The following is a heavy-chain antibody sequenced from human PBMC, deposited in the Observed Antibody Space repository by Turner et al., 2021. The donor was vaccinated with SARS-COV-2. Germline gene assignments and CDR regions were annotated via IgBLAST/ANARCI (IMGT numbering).Heavy chain of an antibody. Sequence: QLQLQESGPGLVKPSETLSLPCTVSGGSIRSSSYYWGWVRQPPGKGLGWLGRIDYSRNTYYNPSLKSRVTISVDTSKNQFSLKLSSVTAAVTAVYYCARHWGVAAAAYLARFDPWGQGTLVTVSS. CDR1: GGSIRSSSYY. CDR2: IDYSRNT. V-gene: IGHV4-39*01. CDR3: ARHWGVAAAAYLARFDP. D-gene: IGHD6-13*01. J-gene: IGHJ5*02.